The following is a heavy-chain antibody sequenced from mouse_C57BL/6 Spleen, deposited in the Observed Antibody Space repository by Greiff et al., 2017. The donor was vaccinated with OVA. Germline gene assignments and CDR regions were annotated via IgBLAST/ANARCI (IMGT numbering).Heavy chain of an antibody. D-gene: IGHD2-12*01. Sequence: VQLQQSGPELVKPGASVKISCKASGYTFTDYYMNWVKQSHGKSLEWIGDINPNNGGTSYNQKFKGKATLTVDKSSSTAYMELRSLTSEDSAVYYCARSVTLGYWGQGTTLTVSS. CDR1: GYTFTDYY. V-gene: IGHV1-26*01. CDR3: ARSVTLGY. J-gene: IGHJ2*01. CDR2: INPNNGGT.